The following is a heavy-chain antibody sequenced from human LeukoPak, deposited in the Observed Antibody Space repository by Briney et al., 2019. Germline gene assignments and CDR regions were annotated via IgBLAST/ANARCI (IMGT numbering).Heavy chain of an antibody. CDR2: ISSSSSYI. J-gene: IGHJ4*02. Sequence: GGSLRLSCAASGFTFSSYSMNWVRQAPGKGLEWVSSISSSSSYIYYADSVKGRFTISRDNAKNSLYLQMNSLRAEDTAVYYCAETSSSWYRAFDYWGQGTLVTVSS. D-gene: IGHD6-13*01. CDR1: GFTFSSYS. V-gene: IGHV3-21*01. CDR3: AETSSSWYRAFDY.